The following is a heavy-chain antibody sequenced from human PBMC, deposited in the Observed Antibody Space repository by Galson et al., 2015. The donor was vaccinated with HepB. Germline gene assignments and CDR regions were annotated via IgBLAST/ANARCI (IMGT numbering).Heavy chain of an antibody. CDR2: IYYSGST. D-gene: IGHD2-2*01. CDR3: AKGARPGPAAIDF. CDR1: GGSISSGGYS. Sequence: TLFLTCAVSGGSISSGGYSWSWIRQQPGKGLAWIGYIYYSGSTYYNPSLKSRVTISVDTTKNQFSLKPSSVSAADTAVYYCAKGARPGPAAIDFWGQGTLVTVSS. J-gene: IGHJ4*02. V-gene: IGHV4-30-4*07.